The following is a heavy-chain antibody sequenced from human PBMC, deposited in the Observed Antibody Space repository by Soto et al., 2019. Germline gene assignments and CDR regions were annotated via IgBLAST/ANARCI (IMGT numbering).Heavy chain of an antibody. CDR2: ISGYNGKT. D-gene: IGHD6-19*01. CDR3: ACDDQWLSETPGDVFAI. Sequence: ASVKVSCKASGYSFTSYGISWVRQAPGQGLEWMGWISGYNGKTSYAQKFKGRVTMTIDTSTTTAYMELRSLRSDDTAVYYCACDDQWLSETPGDVFAIWGKGTMVTVSS. V-gene: IGHV1-18*01. J-gene: IGHJ3*02. CDR1: GYSFTSYG.